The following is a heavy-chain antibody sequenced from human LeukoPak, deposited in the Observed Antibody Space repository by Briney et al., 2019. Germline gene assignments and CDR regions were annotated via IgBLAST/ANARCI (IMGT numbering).Heavy chain of an antibody. D-gene: IGHD2-15*01. CDR2: IYYSGST. J-gene: IGHJ4*02. Sequence: SETLSLTCTVSGGSISSYYWSWIRQPPGKGLEWIGHIYYSGSTNYNPSLKSRVTISVDTSKSQFSLKLSSVTAADTAVYYCARRGYCSGGTCYCFDYWGQGTLVTVSS. CDR1: GGSISSYY. V-gene: IGHV4-59*08. CDR3: ARRGYCSGGTCYCFDY.